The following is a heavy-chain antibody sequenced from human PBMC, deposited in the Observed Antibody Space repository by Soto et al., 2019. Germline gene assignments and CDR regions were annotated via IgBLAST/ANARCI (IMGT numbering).Heavy chain of an antibody. V-gene: IGHV3-53*01. J-gene: IGHJ6*02. D-gene: IGHD2-8*02. Sequence: EVQLVESGGGLIQSGGSLRLSCAASGFTVSSNYMNWVRQAPGKGLEWVSVIYSDNKTYYADSVKGRFTISRDKSMNTLYIQMNSLRAEDTAIYYCARGYWAGGMDVWGQGTTITVSS. CDR2: IYSDNKT. CDR1: GFTVSSNY. CDR3: ARGYWAGGMDV.